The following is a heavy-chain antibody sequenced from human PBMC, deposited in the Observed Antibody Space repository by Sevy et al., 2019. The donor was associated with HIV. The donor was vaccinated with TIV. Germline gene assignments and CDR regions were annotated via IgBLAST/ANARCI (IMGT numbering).Heavy chain of an antibody. CDR3: TRGRYPTSSLYDY. CDR2: TKQDGSAS. V-gene: IGHV3-7*01. J-gene: IGHJ4*02. CDR1: GFTFSTSW. Sequence: GGSLRLSCAASGFTFSTSWMAWVRQAPGKGLDWVANTKQDGSASQYAASVRGRFTISRDNAKHSGYLQMNSLRAEDTSIYYCTRGRYPTSSLYDYWGQGTLVTVSS. D-gene: IGHD1-20*01.